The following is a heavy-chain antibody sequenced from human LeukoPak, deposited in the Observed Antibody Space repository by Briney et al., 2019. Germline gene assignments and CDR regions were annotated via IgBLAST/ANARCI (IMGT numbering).Heavy chain of an antibody. CDR3: ARPGITAFDI. D-gene: IGHD3-10*01. Sequence: GGSLRLSCVVSGFTFSNYAMSWVRQAPGKGLEYVSAISSNGGSTYYADSVKGRFTISRDNSKNTLYLQMSSLRAEDSAVYYCARPGITAFDIWGQGTMVTVSS. V-gene: IGHV3-64D*06. CDR1: GFTFSNYA. CDR2: ISSNGGST. J-gene: IGHJ3*02.